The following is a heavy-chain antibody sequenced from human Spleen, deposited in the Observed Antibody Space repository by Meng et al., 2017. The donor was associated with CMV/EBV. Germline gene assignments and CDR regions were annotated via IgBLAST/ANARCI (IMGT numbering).Heavy chain of an antibody. CDR3: ARAFIVVVPAAIGY. CDR1: GYTFTNYY. V-gene: IGHV1-2*02. CDR2: INPDNGGT. J-gene: IGHJ4*02. Sequence: ASVKVSCKASGYTFTNYYIHWVRQAPGQGLEWMGWINPDNGGTKYVQKFQGRVTMTRDTSISTAYMELSRLRSDVTAVYYCARAFIVVVPAAIGYWGQGTLVTVSS. D-gene: IGHD2-2*01.